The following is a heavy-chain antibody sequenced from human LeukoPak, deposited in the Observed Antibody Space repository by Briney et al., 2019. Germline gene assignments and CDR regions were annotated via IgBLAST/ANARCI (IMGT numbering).Heavy chain of an antibody. J-gene: IGHJ4*02. CDR3: ARKTPRFGDYDY. CDR1: GFTVSSSY. V-gene: IGHV3-66*01. Sequence: GGSLRLSCAASGFTVSSSYMSWVRQAPGKGLEWVSLIYSDGSTYYADSVKGRFTITRDNSKNTQYLQMNSLRAEDTAVYYCARKTPRFGDYDYWGQGTLVTVSS. CDR2: IYSDGST. D-gene: IGHD2-15*01.